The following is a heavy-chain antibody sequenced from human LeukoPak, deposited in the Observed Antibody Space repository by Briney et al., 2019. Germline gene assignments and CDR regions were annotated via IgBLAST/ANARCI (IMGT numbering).Heavy chain of an antibody. CDR1: AFPLRSNY. J-gene: IGHJ4*02. CDR2: IYSGGST. Sequence: GGSLRVSCAAAAFPLRSNYMSWVRQAPGKGLEWVSVIYSGGSTYYADSVKGRFTISRDNSKNTLYLQMNSLRAEDTAVYYCASGIPPSDYWGQGTLVTVSS. D-gene: IGHD1-14*01. V-gene: IGHV3-66*02. CDR3: ASGIPPSDY.